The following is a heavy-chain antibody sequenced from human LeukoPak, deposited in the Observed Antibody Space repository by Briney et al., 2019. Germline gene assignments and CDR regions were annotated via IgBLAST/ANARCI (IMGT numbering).Heavy chain of an antibody. D-gene: IGHD3-10*01. V-gene: IGHV3-23*01. CDR3: AKVPYSDYGSGRPPFMDA. CDR1: GFTFNSAS. J-gene: IGHJ6*02. CDR2: LSGASGRA. Sequence: GGSLRLSCAASGFTFNSASMGWVRLAPGKGLQWVSVLSGASGRAYYADSVKGRFTISRDNSKNTVFLQMNSLRVEDTAVYYCAKVPYSDYGSGRPPFMDAWGQGTTVAISS.